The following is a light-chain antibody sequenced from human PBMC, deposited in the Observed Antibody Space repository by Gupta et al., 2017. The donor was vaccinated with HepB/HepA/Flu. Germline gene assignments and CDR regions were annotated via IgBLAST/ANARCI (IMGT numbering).Light chain of an antibody. CDR3: QVRDTRTDQLI. CDR1: DIETKS. J-gene: IGLJ2*01. CDR2: DDT. Sequence: SYVLTQPSSVSVAPGKTATLTCGGKDIETKSVHWYQQRPGQAPVLCVYDDTDRPSGIPERFSGSNAGNTASRTITRVEAGDEDDDYGQVRDTRTDQLIFGGGTQLTVL. V-gene: IGLV3-21*03.